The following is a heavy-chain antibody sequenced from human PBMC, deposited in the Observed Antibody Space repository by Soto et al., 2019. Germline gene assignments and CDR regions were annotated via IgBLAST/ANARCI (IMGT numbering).Heavy chain of an antibody. V-gene: IGHV3-30-3*01. CDR3: ARGVLRYFDWLLPQFDY. CDR2: ISYDGSNK. Sequence: ESGGGVVQPGRSLRLSCAASGFTFSSYAMHWVRQAPGKGLEWVAVISYDGSNKYYADSVKGRFTISRDNSKNTLYLQMNSLRAEDTAVYYCARGVLRYFDWLLPQFDYWGQGTLVTVSS. D-gene: IGHD3-9*01. J-gene: IGHJ4*02. CDR1: GFTFSSYA.